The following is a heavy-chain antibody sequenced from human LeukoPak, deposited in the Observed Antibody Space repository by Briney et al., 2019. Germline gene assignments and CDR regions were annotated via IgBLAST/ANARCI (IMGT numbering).Heavy chain of an antibody. CDR2: IRSKAYGGTT. J-gene: IGHJ6*04. CDR1: EFTFGDYG. Sequence: GGSLRLSCLGSEFTFGDYGLTWVRQAPGKGLEWVGFIRSKAYGGTTEYAASVKGRFTISRDDSKGVAYLQMNSLRAEDTAVYYCAELGITMIGGVWGKGTTVTISS. CDR3: AELGITMIGGV. V-gene: IGHV3-49*04. D-gene: IGHD3-10*02.